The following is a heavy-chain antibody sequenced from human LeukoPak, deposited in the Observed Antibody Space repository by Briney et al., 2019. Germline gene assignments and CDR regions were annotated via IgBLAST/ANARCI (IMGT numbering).Heavy chain of an antibody. D-gene: IGHD3-10*01. V-gene: IGHV4-59*11. CDR2: IYNSGRT. Sequence: SETLSLTCIVSGVSINYHYWTWIRQPPGKGLGWIGYIYNSGRTNYNPSLKSRVTISEDMSKNQFSLKLTSVTAADTAVYYWARDPGGALRSIDYWGQGTLVTVSS. CDR1: GVSINYHY. J-gene: IGHJ4*02. CDR3: ARDPGGALRSIDY.